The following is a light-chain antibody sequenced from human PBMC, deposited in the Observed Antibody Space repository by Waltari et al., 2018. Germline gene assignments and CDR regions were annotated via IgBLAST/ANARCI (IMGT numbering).Light chain of an antibody. CDR3: QQCNTYPLT. CDR2: KAS. Sequence: DIQMTQSPSTLSASVGERVTITCRASQNINIWLAWYQHKPGKAPKLLIYKASNLQSGVPSTFSGSGSGTEFTLTISSLQPDDFATYYCQQCNTYPLTFGGGTKVEMK. J-gene: IGKJ4*01. V-gene: IGKV1-5*03. CDR1: QNINIW.